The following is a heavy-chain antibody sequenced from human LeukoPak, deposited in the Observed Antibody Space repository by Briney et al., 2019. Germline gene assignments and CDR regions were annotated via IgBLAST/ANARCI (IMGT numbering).Heavy chain of an antibody. D-gene: IGHD6-19*01. V-gene: IGHV3-48*03. CDR1: GFKFSSYE. J-gene: IGHJ4*02. CDR2: INGSGRRT. CDR3: ARDEAWLVDY. Sequence: GGSLRLSCAASGFKFSSYEMHWVRQAPGKGLEWLSYINGSGRRTYYADSVRGRFTVSRDNAKNSLYLQMNSLRTEDTAVYYCARDEAWLVDYCGQGTLVTVSS.